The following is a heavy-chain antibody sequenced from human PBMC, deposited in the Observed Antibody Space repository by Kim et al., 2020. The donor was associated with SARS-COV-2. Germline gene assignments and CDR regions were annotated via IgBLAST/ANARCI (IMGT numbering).Heavy chain of an antibody. D-gene: IGHD4-4*01. CDR2: INAGNGNT. V-gene: IGHV1-3*01. Sequence: ASVKVSCKASGYTFTSYAMHWVRQAPGQRLEWMGWINAGNGNTKYSQKFQGRVTITRDTSASTAYMELSSLRSEDTAVYYCARDHYSNYYYGMDVWGQGSTVTVYS. J-gene: IGHJ6*02. CDR1: GYTFTSYA. CDR3: ARDHYSNYYYGMDV.